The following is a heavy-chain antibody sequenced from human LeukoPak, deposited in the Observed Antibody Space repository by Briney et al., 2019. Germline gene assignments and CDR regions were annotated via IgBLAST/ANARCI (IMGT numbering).Heavy chain of an antibody. D-gene: IGHD3-10*01. Sequence: PSETLSLTCTVSGGSISSYYWSWIRQPAGQGLEWIGRIYTSGSTNYNPSLKSRVTMSVDTSKNQFSLKLSSVTAADTAVYYCAREVITMVRGVIRARWFDPWGQGTLVTVSS. CDR2: IYTSGST. CDR3: AREVITMVRGVIRARWFDP. J-gene: IGHJ5*02. V-gene: IGHV4-4*07. CDR1: GGSISSYY.